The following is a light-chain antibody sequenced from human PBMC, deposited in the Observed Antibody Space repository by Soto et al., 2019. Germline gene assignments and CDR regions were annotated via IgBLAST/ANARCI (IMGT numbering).Light chain of an antibody. CDR3: ASYAGSRTYV. V-gene: IGLV2-23*02. Sequence: QSVLPQPTSVSVSPGQSVTISCSGSDIGNYNLVSWYQHLPGRAPKLLIFEVTMRPSGISDRFSGSKSASTASLTISVLQAEDEGDYYCASYAGSRTYVFGSGTKGTVL. CDR2: EVT. J-gene: IGLJ1*01. CDR1: SDIGNYNL.